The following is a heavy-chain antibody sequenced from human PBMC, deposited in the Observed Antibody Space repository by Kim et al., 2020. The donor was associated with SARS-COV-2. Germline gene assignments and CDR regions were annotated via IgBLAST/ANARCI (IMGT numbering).Heavy chain of an antibody. V-gene: IGHV3-23*01. CDR3: AKVTTKTAPFYDS. J-gene: IGHJ4*02. Sequence: YAGSVQGRFTIPRDNSRNAMNLEMNSLRAEDTALYYCAKVTTKTAPFYDSWGQGTLVTVSS. D-gene: IGHD4-4*01.